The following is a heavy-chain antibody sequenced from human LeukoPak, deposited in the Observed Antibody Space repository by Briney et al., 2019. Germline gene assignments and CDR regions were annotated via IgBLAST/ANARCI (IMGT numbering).Heavy chain of an antibody. CDR3: AREGTAMVSFDY. D-gene: IGHD5-18*01. Sequence: TGGSLRLSCAASGFTFSSYEMNWVRQAPGKGLEWVSYISSGGNTIYYADSVKGRFTISRDNAKNSLYLQMNSLRAEDTAVYCCAREGTAMVSFDYWGQGTLVTVSS. V-gene: IGHV3-48*03. J-gene: IGHJ4*02. CDR2: ISSGGNTI. CDR1: GFTFSSYE.